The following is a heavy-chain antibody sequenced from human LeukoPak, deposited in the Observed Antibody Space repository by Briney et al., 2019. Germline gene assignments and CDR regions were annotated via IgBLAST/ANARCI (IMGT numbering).Heavy chain of an antibody. CDR3: ARDMGYALSWYFDL. J-gene: IGHJ2*01. CDR1: GGSFSGYY. V-gene: IGHV4-34*01. D-gene: IGHD5-12*01. CDR2: INHSGST. Sequence: SETLSLTCAVYGGSFSGYYWSWIRQPPGKGLEWIGEINHSGSTYYNPSLKSRVTISVDTSKNQFSLKLSSVTAADTAVYYCARDMGYALSWYFDLWGRGTLVTVSS.